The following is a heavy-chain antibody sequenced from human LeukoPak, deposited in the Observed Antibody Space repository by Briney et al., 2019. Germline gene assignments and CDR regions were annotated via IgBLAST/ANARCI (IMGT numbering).Heavy chain of an antibody. V-gene: IGHV3-48*03. CDR1: GFNFSSYE. J-gene: IGHJ4*02. CDR3: AREVRGVIIG. CDR2: ISSSGSTI. Sequence: QPGGSLRLSCAASGFNFSSYEMNWVRQAPGKGLEWVSYISSSGSTIYYADSVKGRFTISRDNAKNSLYLQMNSLRAEDTAVYYCAREVRGVIIGWGQGTLVTVSS. D-gene: IGHD3-10*01.